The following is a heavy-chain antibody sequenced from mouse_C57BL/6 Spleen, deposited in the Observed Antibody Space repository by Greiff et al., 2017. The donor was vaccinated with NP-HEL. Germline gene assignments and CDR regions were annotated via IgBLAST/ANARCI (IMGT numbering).Heavy chain of an antibody. CDR2: INPSNGGT. V-gene: IGHV1-53*01. J-gene: IGHJ2*01. CDR3: ARQPNWDGYFDY. Sequence: QVQLQQSGTELVKPGASVKLSCKASGYTFTSYWMHWVKQRPGQGLEWIGNINPSNGGTNYNEKFKSKATLTVDKSSSTAYMQLSSLTSEDSAVYYCARQPNWDGYFDYWGQGTTLTVSS. D-gene: IGHD4-1*01. CDR1: GYTFTSYW.